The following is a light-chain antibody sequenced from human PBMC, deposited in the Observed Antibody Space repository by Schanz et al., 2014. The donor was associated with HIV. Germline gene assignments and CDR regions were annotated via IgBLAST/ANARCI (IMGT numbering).Light chain of an antibody. CDR3: AAWGDSLDDWV. CDR1: RSNIGRNT. J-gene: IGLJ3*02. V-gene: IGLV1-44*01. Sequence: QSVLTQPPSASGTPGQRVTISCSGSRSNIGRNTVNWYQQLPRTAPKLLIYSNNQRPSGVPDRFSGSKSGTSASLAISGLQSEDEADYYCAAWGDSLDDWVFGGGTKLTVL. CDR2: SNN.